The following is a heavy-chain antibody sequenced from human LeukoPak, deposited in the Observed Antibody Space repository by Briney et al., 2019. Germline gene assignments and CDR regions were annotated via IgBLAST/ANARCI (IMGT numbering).Heavy chain of an antibody. Sequence: SETLSLTCTVSGGSISTSYWSWIRQPPGKGLAWIGYIYYRGSTNYIPSLKSRATISVDTSKNQFSLKLSSVTAADTAVYYCARTLGYCSGGSCYQYAFDIWGVGAMVTVSA. CDR2: IYYRGST. J-gene: IGHJ3*02. CDR3: ARTLGYCSGGSCYQYAFDI. V-gene: IGHV4-59*01. CDR1: GGSISTSY. D-gene: IGHD2-15*01.